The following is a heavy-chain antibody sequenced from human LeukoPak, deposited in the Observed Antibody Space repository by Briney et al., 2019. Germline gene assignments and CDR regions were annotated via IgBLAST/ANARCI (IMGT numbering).Heavy chain of an antibody. CDR2: IKEDGSEK. CDR3: ARDRWGYEMDV. CDR1: GFTFSSYW. Sequence: GGSLRLSCAASGFTFSSYWMSWVRQVPGKGLEWVANIKEDGSEKHFVDSVKGRFTISRDNAKNSLYLQMNSLRAEDTAVYYCARDRWGYEMDVWGQGTRVIVSS. V-gene: IGHV3-7*01. D-gene: IGHD3-16*01. J-gene: IGHJ6*02.